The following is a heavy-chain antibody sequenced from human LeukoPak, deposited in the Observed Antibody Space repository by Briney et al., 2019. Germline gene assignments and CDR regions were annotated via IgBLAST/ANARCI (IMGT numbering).Heavy chain of an antibody. CDR2: IYHSGST. CDR3: ARDIETYYYYYGMDV. D-gene: IGHD2-15*01. J-gene: IGHJ6*02. Sequence: SETRSFTCAVSGGSISSSNWWGWVRQPPGKGLGWMGEIYHSGSTNYNPSLKSRVTISVDKSKNQFSLKLSSVTAADTAVYYCARDIETYYYYYGMDVWGQGTTVTVSS. CDR1: GGSISSSNW. V-gene: IGHV4-4*02.